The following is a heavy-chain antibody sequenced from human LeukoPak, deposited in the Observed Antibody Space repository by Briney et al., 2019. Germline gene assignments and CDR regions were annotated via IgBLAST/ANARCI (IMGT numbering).Heavy chain of an antibody. D-gene: IGHD6-19*01. CDR3: TRDYSGWYASDY. CDR1: GFTFSGSA. Sequence: PGGSLRLSCAASGFTFSGSAMHWVRQASGKGLEWVGRIRSKTNSYATAYAASVKGRFTISRDDSKNTEYLQMNILKTEDTAIYYCTRDYSGWYASDYWGQGALVTVSS. CDR2: IRSKTNSYAT. V-gene: IGHV3-73*01. J-gene: IGHJ4*02.